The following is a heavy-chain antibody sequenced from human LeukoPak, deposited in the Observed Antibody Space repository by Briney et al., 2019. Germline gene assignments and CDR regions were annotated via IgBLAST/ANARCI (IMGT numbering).Heavy chain of an antibody. V-gene: IGHV3-15*01. J-gene: IGHJ4*02. D-gene: IGHD6-6*01. CDR2: IKSKTDGGTT. CDR3: TTEWAARPNFDY. Sequence: GGSLRLSCAASGFTFSNAWMSWVRQAPGKGLEWVGRIKSKTDGGTTDYAAPVKGRFTISRDDSKNMLYLQMNSLKTEDTAVYYCTTEWAARPNFDYWGQGTLVTVSS. CDR1: GFTFSNAW.